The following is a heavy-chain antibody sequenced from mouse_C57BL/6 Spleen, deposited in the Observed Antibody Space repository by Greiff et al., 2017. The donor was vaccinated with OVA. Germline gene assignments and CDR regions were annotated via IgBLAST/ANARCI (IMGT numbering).Heavy chain of an antibody. CDR2: IYPGSGST. Sequence: QVQLQQSGAELVKPGASVKMSCKASGYTFTSYWITWVKQRPGQGLEWIGDIYPGSGSTNYNEKFKSKATLTVDTATSTAYMQLSSLTSEASAVYYCARSPAPDWGQGTTLTVSS. CDR1: GYTFTSYW. CDR3: ARSPAPD. V-gene: IGHV1-55*01. J-gene: IGHJ2*01.